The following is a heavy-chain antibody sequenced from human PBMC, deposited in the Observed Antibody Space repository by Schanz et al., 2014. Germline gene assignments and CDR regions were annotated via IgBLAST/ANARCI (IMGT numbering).Heavy chain of an antibody. CDR3: VRDELLWSGEVLSLDY. D-gene: IGHD3-10*01. V-gene: IGHV3-23*01. Sequence: EVQLLESGGGLVQPGGSLRLSCASSGFSFTTYAMSWVRQAPGKGLEWVSYVSRSTPDIYYADSVKGRFTISRDNSNKTVDLQMNSLRAEDTALYYCVRDELLWSGEVLSLDYWGEGALVTVSA. J-gene: IGHJ4*02. CDR2: VSRSTPDI. CDR1: GFSFTTYA.